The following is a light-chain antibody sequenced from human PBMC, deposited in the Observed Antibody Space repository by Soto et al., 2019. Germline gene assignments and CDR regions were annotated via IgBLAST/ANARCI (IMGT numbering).Light chain of an antibody. V-gene: IGLV2-14*01. J-gene: IGLJ1*01. CDR2: EVR. CDR1: SSDVGGYSS. CDR3: NSYTTSTTYV. Sequence: SVLTQPASVSGSPGQSITISCTGTSSDVGGYSSVSWYQQYPGRAPKLIIYEVRNRPSGVSNRFSGSKSANTASLTISGLQAEDEADYYCNSYTTSTTYVFGTGTKVTVL.